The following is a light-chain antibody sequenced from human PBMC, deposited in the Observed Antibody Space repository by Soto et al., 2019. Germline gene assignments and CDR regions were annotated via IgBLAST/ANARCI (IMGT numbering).Light chain of an antibody. J-gene: IGLJ2*01. V-gene: IGLV2-14*01. Sequence: QSALTQPASVSGSPGQSITISCTGTSSDIGGCDYVSWYQQCPGKAPKFIVFEVNNRASGVSNRFSGSKSGNTASLTISGLQTEDEADYYCSSYTSSTTVIFGGGTKVTVL. CDR3: SSYTSSTTVI. CDR2: EVN. CDR1: SSDIGGCDY.